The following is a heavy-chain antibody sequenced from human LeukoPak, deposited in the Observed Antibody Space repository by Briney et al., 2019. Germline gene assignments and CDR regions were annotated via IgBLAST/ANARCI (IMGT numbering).Heavy chain of an antibody. J-gene: IGHJ4*02. Sequence: GGSLRLSCAASGFTFSSYGMHWVREAPGKGLEGVAVISYDGSNKYYADSVKGRFTISRDNSKNTLYLQMNSLRAEDTAVYYCAKGFDYGDCVSPFDYWGQGTLVTVSS. V-gene: IGHV3-30*18. CDR2: ISYDGSNK. CDR1: GFTFSSYG. D-gene: IGHD4-17*01. CDR3: AKGFDYGDCVSPFDY.